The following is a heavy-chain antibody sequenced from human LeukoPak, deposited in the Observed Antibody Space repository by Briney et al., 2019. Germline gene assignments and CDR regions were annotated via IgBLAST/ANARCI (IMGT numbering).Heavy chain of an antibody. CDR1: GFTVSSNY. Sequence: PGGSLRLSCAASGFTVSSNYMSWVRQAPGKGLVWVSRINSDGSSTSYADSVKGRFTISRDNSKNTLYLQMNSLRADDTAVYYCARGRPCTGGSCYGDWGEGTLVTVSS. CDR3: ARGRPCTGGSCYGD. J-gene: IGHJ4*02. D-gene: IGHD2-15*01. V-gene: IGHV3-74*01. CDR2: INSDGSST.